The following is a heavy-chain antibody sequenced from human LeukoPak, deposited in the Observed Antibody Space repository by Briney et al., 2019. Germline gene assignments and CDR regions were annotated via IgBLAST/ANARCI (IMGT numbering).Heavy chain of an antibody. Sequence: PGGSLRLSCAASGSTFSSYSMNWVRQAPGKGLEWGSYISGSSSTIYYADSVKGRFTISRDNAKNTLYLQMNSLRAEDTAVYYCARDAVDTANAVWGQGTTVTVSS. J-gene: IGHJ6*02. CDR2: ISGSSSTI. V-gene: IGHV3-48*04. CDR3: ARDAVDTANAV. CDR1: GSTFSSYS. D-gene: IGHD5-18*01.